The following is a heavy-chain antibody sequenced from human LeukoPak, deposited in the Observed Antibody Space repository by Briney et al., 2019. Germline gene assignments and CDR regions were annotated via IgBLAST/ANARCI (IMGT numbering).Heavy chain of an antibody. CDR3: ARGPGDFDASDI. J-gene: IGHJ3*02. CDR1: GFTFSSYW. V-gene: IGHV3-7*01. CDR2: IKENGNEQ. Sequence: GGSLRLSCTSSGFTFSSYWMSWVRQAPGKGPEWVAHIKENGNEQYYADSVKGRFTISRDNAKKSLCLQMNSLRAEDTALYYCARGPGDFDASDIWGQGTMATVSS. D-gene: IGHD1-14*01.